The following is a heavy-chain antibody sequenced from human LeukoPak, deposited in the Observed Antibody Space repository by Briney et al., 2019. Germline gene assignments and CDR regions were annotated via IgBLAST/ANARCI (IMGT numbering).Heavy chain of an antibody. D-gene: IGHD3-10*01. CDR1: GGSFSGYY. V-gene: IGHV4-34*01. Sequence: SETLSLTCAVYGGSFSGYYWSWIRQPPGKGLEWIGEINHSGSTNYNPSLKSRVTISVDTSKNQFSLKLSSVTAADTAVYYCARLVGRGTFDYWGQGTLVTVSS. CDR3: ARLVGRGTFDY. CDR2: INHSGST. J-gene: IGHJ4*02.